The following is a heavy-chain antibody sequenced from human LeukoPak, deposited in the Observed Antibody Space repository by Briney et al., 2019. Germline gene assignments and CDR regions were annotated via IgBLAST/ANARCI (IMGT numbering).Heavy chain of an antibody. CDR3: ARGYCTSTSCNNWFDP. V-gene: IGHV3-23*01. CDR2: ISGGGDTT. CDR1: GFTFSIYA. Sequence: GGSLRLSCAASGFTFSIYAMSWVRQAPGKGLEWVSAISGGGDTTHYADSVKGRFTISRDNSMNTLYLQMDSLRAEDTAVYFCARGYCTSTSCNNWFDPWGQGALVTVSS. D-gene: IGHD2-2*03. J-gene: IGHJ5*02.